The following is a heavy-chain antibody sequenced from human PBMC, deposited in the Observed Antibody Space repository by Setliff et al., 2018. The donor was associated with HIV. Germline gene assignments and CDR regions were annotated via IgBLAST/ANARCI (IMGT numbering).Heavy chain of an antibody. CDR1: GASISSHY. D-gene: IGHD3-16*01. CDR2: TYYSGRT. CDR3: ARDLGGSLVRGWFDP. Sequence: SETLSLTCTVSGASISSHYWSWIRQPPGKGLEWIGYTYYSGRTNYNPSLKSRVTISVDTSKNQFSLKLSSVTAADTAVYYCARDLGGSLVRGWFDPWGQGTLVTVSS. V-gene: IGHV4-59*11. J-gene: IGHJ5*02.